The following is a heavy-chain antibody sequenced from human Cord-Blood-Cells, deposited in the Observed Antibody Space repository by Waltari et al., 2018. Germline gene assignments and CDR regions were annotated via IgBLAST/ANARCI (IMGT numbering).Heavy chain of an antibody. Sequence: QVQLVQSGAEVKKPGASVKVSCKASGYTFTSYDINWVRQANGQGLEWMGLMNPNSGNTGYAQKYQVRDTMPRNTSISTAYMELSSLRSEDTAVYYCASLGIERYFDLWGRGTLVTVSS. CDR2: MNPNSGNT. CDR1: GYTFTSYD. D-gene: IGHD7-27*01. CDR3: ASLGIERYFDL. V-gene: IGHV1-8*01. J-gene: IGHJ2*01.